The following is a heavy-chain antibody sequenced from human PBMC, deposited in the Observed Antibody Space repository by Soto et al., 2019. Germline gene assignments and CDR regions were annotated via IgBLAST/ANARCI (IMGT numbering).Heavy chain of an antibody. Sequence: ASVKVSCKASGYTFTSYDINWVRQATGQGLEWMGWMNPNSGNTGYAQKFQGRVTMTWNTAIRTAYMELTSLRSEDTAVYYCAKDHRSSGSGSYSEFDYWGQGTLVTVSS. J-gene: IGHJ4*02. D-gene: IGHD3-10*01. V-gene: IGHV1-8*01. CDR2: MNPNSGNT. CDR1: GYTFTSYD. CDR3: AKDHRSSGSGSYSEFDY.